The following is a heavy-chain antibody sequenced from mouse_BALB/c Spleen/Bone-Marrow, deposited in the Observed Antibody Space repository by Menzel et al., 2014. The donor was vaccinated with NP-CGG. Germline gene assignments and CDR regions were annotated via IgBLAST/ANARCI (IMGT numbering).Heavy chain of an antibody. V-gene: IGHV4-1*02. J-gene: IGHJ3*01. Sequence: EVKLMESGGGLVQPGRSLKLSCAASGFDFSGFWMGWVRQAPGKGLEWIGEINPDSSTINYTPSLKDRFIISRDNAKNTLYLQMSKVRSEDTALYCCARLGYYGVFAYWGQGTLVTVSA. CDR1: GFDFSGFW. CDR3: ARLGYYGVFAY. CDR2: INPDSSTI. D-gene: IGHD2-3*01.